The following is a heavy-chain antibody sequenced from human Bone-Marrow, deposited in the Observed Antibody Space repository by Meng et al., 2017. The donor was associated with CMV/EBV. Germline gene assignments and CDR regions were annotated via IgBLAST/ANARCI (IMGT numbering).Heavy chain of an antibody. CDR2: IYYSGST. D-gene: IGHD5-18*01. V-gene: IGHV4-39*07. Sequence: WVRQAPGKGLEWIGSIYYSGSTYYNPSLKSRVTISVDTSKNQFSLKLSSVTAADTAVYYCARALIQLWYPWGQGTLVTVSS. J-gene: IGHJ5*02. CDR3: ARALIQLWYP.